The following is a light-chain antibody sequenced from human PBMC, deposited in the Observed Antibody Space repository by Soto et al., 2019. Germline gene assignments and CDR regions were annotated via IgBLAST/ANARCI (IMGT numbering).Light chain of an antibody. J-gene: IGLJ1*01. CDR1: SSDVGGYNY. Sequence: QSVLTQPASVSGAPGPSITISCTGTSSDVGGYNYVSWYQQHPGKAPKLLIYEVSDRPSGVSNRFSGSQSGNTASLTISGLQAEDEADYFCCSYTSSSTYVFGTGTKVTVL. CDR2: EVS. CDR3: CSYTSSSTYV. V-gene: IGLV2-14*01.